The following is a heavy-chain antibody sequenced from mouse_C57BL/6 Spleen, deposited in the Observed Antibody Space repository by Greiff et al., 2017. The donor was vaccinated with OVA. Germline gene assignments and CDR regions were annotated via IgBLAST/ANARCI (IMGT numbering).Heavy chain of an antibody. Sequence: QVHVKQSGAELARPGASVKLSCKASGYTFTSYGISWVKQRTGQGLEWIGEIYPRSGNTYYNEKFKGKATLTADNSSSTAYMELRSLTSEDSAVYFCARSDGNYGYFDVWGTGTTVTVSS. CDR2: IYPRSGNT. CDR1: GYTFTSYG. V-gene: IGHV1-81*01. J-gene: IGHJ1*03. D-gene: IGHD1-1*01. CDR3: ARSDGNYGYFDV.